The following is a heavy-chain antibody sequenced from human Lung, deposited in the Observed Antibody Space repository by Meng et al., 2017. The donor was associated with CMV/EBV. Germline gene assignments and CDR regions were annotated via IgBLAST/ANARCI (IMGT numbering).Heavy chain of an antibody. CDR1: GFTFSDAW. V-gene: IGHV3-15*01. CDR2: VKTNSEGVTT. J-gene: IGHJ4*02. Sequence: GGSLRLXCAASGFTFSDAWMSWVRQGPGKGLEWVGRVKTNSEGVTTDYAVPVKGRFTISRDDSISTLYLQMNGLKTDDTAVYYCTTDAGANSAFDYWGQGAXVNVSS. D-gene: IGHD1-26*01. CDR3: TTDAGANSAFDY.